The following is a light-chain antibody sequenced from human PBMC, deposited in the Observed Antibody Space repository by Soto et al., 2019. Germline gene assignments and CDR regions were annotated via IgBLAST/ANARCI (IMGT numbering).Light chain of an antibody. Sequence: DIQMTQSPSSLSAYVGDRVTITCRASQNISSYLNWYQQKPGKAPKLLIYAASSLQSGVPSRFSGSGSGTDFTLTISSLQPEDFATYYCQQSYSTLITFGQGTRLEIK. CDR3: QQSYSTLIT. CDR2: AAS. V-gene: IGKV1-39*01. CDR1: QNISSY. J-gene: IGKJ5*01.